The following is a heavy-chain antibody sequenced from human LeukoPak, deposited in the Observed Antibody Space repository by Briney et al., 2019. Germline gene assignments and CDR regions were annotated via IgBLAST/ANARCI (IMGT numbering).Heavy chain of an antibody. CDR3: ARGSGSYYYYYGMDV. CDR1: GYTFTSYA. D-gene: IGHD1-26*01. CDR2: INAGNGNT. Sequence: ASVKVSCKASGYTFTSYAMHWVRQAPGQRLEWMGWINAGNGNTKYSQKFQGRVTITRDTSASTAYVELSSLRSEDTAVYYCARGSGSYYYYYGMDVWGQGTTVTVSS. V-gene: IGHV1-3*01. J-gene: IGHJ6*02.